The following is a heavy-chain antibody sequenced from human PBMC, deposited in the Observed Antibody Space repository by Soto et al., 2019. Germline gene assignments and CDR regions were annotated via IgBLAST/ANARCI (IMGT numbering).Heavy chain of an antibody. CDR3: ARKPDNYGDYYYYGMDV. J-gene: IGHJ6*02. CDR1: GGTFSSYA. D-gene: IGHD4-17*01. Sequence: QVQLVQSGAEVKKPGSSVKVSCKASGGTFSSYAISWVRQAPGQGLEWMGGIIPIFGTANYAQKFQGRVTITADKSTSTAYMELSNLRSEDTAVYYCARKPDNYGDYYYYGMDVWGQGTTVTVSS. CDR2: IIPIFGTA. V-gene: IGHV1-69*06.